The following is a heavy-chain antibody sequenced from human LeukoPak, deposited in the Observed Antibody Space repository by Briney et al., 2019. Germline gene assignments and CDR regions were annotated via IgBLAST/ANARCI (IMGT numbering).Heavy chain of an antibody. CDR3: ARVCLAARGAFDI. D-gene: IGHD6-6*01. Sequence: SETLSLTCTVSGGSIRSYYWSWIRQPPGKGLEWIGYIYYSGSTYYNPSLKSRVTISVDTSKNQFSLKLSSVTAADTAVYYCARVCLAARGAFDIWGQGTMVTVSS. CDR1: GGSIRSYY. V-gene: IGHV4-59*08. CDR2: IYYSGST. J-gene: IGHJ3*02.